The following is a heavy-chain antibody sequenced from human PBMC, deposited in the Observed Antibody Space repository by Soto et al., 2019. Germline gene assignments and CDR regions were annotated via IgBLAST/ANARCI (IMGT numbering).Heavy chain of an antibody. CDR3: AHHTITPATNWFDP. J-gene: IGHJ5*02. Sequence: GSGPTLVNPTQTLTLTCTFSGFSLTTSGVGVGWIRQPPGKALEWLALIYWNDDKRYSPSLRGRLTITKDTSKNQVVLAVTNMDPVDTATYYCAHHTITPATNWFDPWGLGTLVTVSS. CDR2: IYWNDDK. D-gene: IGHD2-2*01. CDR1: GFSLTTSGVG. V-gene: IGHV2-5*01.